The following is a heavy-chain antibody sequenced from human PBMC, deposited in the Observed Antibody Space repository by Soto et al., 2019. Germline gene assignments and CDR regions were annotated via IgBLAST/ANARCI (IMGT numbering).Heavy chain of an antibody. J-gene: IGHJ4*02. CDR2: ISSSSSYI. D-gene: IGHD4-17*01. CDR1: GFTFSSYS. V-gene: IGHV3-21*01. Sequence: GGSLRLSCAASGFTFSSYSMNWVRQAPGKGLEWVSSISSSSSYIYYADSVKGRFTISRDNAKNSLYLQMNSLRAEDTAVYYCASLTVTTANVDYWGQGTLVTVSS. CDR3: ASLTVTTANVDY.